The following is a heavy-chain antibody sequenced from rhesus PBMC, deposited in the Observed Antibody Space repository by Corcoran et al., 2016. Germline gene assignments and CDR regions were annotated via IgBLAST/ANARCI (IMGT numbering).Heavy chain of an antibody. V-gene: IGHV4-169*01. Sequence: QLQLQESGPGLVKPSETLSVTCAVSGGSISSNYWSWIRQPPGKGLDWIGRIYGSGRSSTYNPPLTSRVTLSVDPSKNQLSLKLRSVTAADTAVYYCARHVGRNGYGLDSWGQGVVVTVSS. CDR3: ARHVGRNGYGLDS. CDR1: GGSISSNY. CDR2: IYGSGRSS. J-gene: IGHJ6*01.